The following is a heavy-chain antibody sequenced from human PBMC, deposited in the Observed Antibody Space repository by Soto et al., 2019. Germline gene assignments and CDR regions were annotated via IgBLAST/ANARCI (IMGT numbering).Heavy chain of an antibody. CDR2: ISAYNGNT. CDR1: GYTFTSYG. Sequence: ASVKVSCKASGYTFTSYGISWVRQAPGQGLEWMGWISAYNGNTNYAQKLQGRVTMTTDTSTSTAYMELRSLRSDDTAVYYCAGLRYYNNWFDPWGQGTLVTVSS. CDR3: AGLRYYNNWFDP. J-gene: IGHJ5*02. V-gene: IGHV1-18*01. D-gene: IGHD4-17*01.